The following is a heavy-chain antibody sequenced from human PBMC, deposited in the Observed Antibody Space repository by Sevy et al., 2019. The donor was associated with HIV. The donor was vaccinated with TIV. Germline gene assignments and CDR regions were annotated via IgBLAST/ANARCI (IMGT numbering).Heavy chain of an antibody. J-gene: IGHJ6*02. CDR3: ANSRGPYVGSSWLYYHFAMDV. Sequence: GGSLRLSCAVSGFTFSSYGMHWVRQAPGKGLEWVAVISSDGSSQDYADSVKGRFTISRDNSKDTLYLQMISLRPEDTAVYYCANSRGPYVGSSWLYYHFAMDVWGQGTTVTLSS. CDR1: GFTFSSYG. CDR2: ISSDGSSQ. D-gene: IGHD6-13*01. V-gene: IGHV3-30*18.